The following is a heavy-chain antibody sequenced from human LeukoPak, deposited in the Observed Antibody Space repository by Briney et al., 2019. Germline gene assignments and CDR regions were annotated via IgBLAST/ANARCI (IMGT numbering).Heavy chain of an antibody. CDR3: ARVGGYSYGPVRAFDI. D-gene: IGHD5-18*01. Sequence: SVKVSCKASGGTFSSYAISWVRQAPGQGLEWMGGIIPIFGTANYARKFQGRVTITADESTSTAYMELSSLRSEDTAVYYCARVGGYSYGPVRAFDIWGQGTMVTVSS. J-gene: IGHJ3*02. CDR2: IIPIFGTA. CDR1: GGTFSSYA. V-gene: IGHV1-69*13.